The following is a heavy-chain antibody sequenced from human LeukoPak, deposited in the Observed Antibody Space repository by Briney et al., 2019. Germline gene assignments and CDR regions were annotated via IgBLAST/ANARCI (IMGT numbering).Heavy chain of an antibody. V-gene: IGHV4-34*01. CDR1: GGSFSGYY. Sequence: PSETLSLTCAVYGGSFSGYYWSWIRQPPGKGLEWIGEINHGGSTNYNPSLKSRVTISVDTSKNQFSLKLSSVTAADTAVYYCARAVPSSGYYTDAFDIWGQGTMVTVSS. CDR2: INHGGST. CDR3: ARAVPSSGYYTDAFDI. D-gene: IGHD3-22*01. J-gene: IGHJ3*02.